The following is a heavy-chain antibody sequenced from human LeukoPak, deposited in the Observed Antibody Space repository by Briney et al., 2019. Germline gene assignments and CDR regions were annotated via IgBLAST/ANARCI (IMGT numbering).Heavy chain of an antibody. V-gene: IGHV4-34*01. D-gene: IGHD4/OR15-4a*01. CDR2: INHSGST. CDR1: GGSFSGYY. J-gene: IGHJ5*02. CDR3: ARGRLCSVDGVWCYLPSRRFDP. Sequence: SETLSLTCAVYGGSFSGYYWGWIRQPPGKGLEWIGEINHSGSTNYNPSLKSRVTISVDTSKNQFSLKLSSVTAADTAVYYCARGRLCSVDGVWCYLPSRRFDPWGQGTLVTVSS.